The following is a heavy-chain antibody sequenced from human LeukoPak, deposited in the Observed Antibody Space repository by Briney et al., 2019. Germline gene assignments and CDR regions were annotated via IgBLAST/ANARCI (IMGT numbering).Heavy chain of an antibody. CDR2: VGANVGST. V-gene: IGHV3-23*01. D-gene: IGHD2-8*02. CDR3: TKSTDYWYYGMDV. CDR1: VFTFSTFS. J-gene: IGHJ6*02. Sequence: GWSLRLSCLASVFTFSTFSMYWLRQAPGKGLDGVSAVGANVGSTSYADSARGRFTISRDNSRNTLYLQMSSLRTDDTATYYCTKSTDYWYYGMDVWGQGTTVTVSS.